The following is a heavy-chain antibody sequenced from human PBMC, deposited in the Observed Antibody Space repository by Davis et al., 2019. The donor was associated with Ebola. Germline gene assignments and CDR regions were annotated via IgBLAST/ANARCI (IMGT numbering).Heavy chain of an antibody. CDR2: INPSGGST. CDR3: ARDPLNGDYGDY. J-gene: IGHJ4*02. V-gene: IGHV1-46*01. Sequence: AASVKVSCRASGYTFTSYYMHWVRQAPGQGLEWMGIINPSGGSTSYAQKFQGRVTMTRDTSTSTVYMELSSLRSEDTAVYYCARDPLNGDYGDYWGQGTLVTVSS. CDR1: GYTFTSYY. D-gene: IGHD4-17*01.